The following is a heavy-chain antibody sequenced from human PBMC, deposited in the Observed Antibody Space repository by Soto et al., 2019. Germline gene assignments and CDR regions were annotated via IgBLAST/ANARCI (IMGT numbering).Heavy chain of an antibody. CDR3: AREGRDTAMDSYYYYGMDG. J-gene: IGHJ6*02. CDR1: GGTTSTYS. CDR2: IIPIFGTA. Sequence: SVHASCKSAGGTTSTYSISRVRQEPGQGLEWMGGIIPIFGTANYAQKFQGRVTITADESTSTAYMELSSLRSEETAVYYCAREGRDTAMDSYYYYGMDGWGQGTTVTVSS. D-gene: IGHD5-18*01. V-gene: IGHV1-69*13.